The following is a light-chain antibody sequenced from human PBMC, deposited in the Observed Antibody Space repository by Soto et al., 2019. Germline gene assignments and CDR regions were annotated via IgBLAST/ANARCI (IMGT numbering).Light chain of an antibody. CDR3: QHRNNYPQT. Sequence: IQLTQSPSSLSASLGDRATLSCRASQSISISLNWYQQKPGQAPNLLMYGASYWNTGVPTRFSGGGSGTDFTLTISSLEPDDFATYYCQHRNNYPQTFGRGTKVDIK. V-gene: IGKV1D-13*01. J-gene: IGKJ1*01. CDR2: GAS. CDR1: QSISIS.